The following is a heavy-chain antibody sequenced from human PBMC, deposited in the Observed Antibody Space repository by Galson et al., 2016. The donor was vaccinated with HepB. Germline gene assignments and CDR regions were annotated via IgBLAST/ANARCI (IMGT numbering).Heavy chain of an antibody. D-gene: IGHD1-26*01. CDR1: GYTFTSFW. Sequence: QSGAEVKKPGESLKISCKASGYTFTSFWIGWVRQAPGKGLEWLGTIYPGDSDTRYSPTFRDQVTISADKSINTACLRVSRLKASDNAKYFCASISGGDQKVGKNAFDIGGQGKVVIFAS. CDR2: IYPGDSDT. CDR3: ASISGGDQKVGKNAFDI. V-gene: IGHV5-51*01. J-gene: IGHJ3*02.